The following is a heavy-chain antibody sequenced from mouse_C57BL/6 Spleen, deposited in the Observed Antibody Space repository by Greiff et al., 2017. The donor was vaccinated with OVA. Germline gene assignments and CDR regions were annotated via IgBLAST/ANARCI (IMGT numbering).Heavy chain of an antibody. V-gene: IGHV1-80*01. J-gene: IGHJ2*01. CDR2: IYPGDGDT. D-gene: IGHD2-5*01. CDR3: ARKGDYSNYYFDY. CDR1: GYAFSSYW. Sequence: VKLVESGAELVKPGASVKISCKASGYAFSSYWMNWVKQRPGKGLEWIGQIYPGDGDTNYNGKFKGKATLTADKSSSTAYMQLSSLTSEDSAVYFCARKGDYSNYYFDYWGQGTTLTVSS.